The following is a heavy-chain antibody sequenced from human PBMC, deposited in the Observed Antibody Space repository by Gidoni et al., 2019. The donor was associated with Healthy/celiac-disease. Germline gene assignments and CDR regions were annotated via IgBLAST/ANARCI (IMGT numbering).Heavy chain of an antibody. D-gene: IGHD3-22*01. Sequence: EVQLVESGGGLVQPGGSLSLSCAASGFLFSTYSMNWVRQAPGKGLEWVSYISSSSSTIYYADSVKGRFTISRDNAKNSLYLQMSSLRDEDTAVYYCARDFLPYFYDSSGYLDYWGQGTLVTVSS. V-gene: IGHV3-48*02. CDR2: ISSSSSTI. CDR1: GFLFSTYS. J-gene: IGHJ4*02. CDR3: ARDFLPYFYDSSGYLDY.